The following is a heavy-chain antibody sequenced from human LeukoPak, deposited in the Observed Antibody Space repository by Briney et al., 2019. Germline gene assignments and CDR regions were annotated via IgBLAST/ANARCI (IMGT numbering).Heavy chain of an antibody. D-gene: IGHD6-19*01. CDR3: TRQFHSSGWYFTFAS. CDR2: IKGKVKTYET. J-gene: IGHJ4*02. Sequence: PGGSLRLSCAASGFTFSDSTMHWVRQASGKGLEWIGHIKGKVKTYETAYAASVKGRFTISRDDSKNTLYLQTNSLKTDDTAVYYCTRQFHSSGWYFTFASWGQGTLVSVSS. CDR1: GFTFSDST. V-gene: IGHV3-73*01.